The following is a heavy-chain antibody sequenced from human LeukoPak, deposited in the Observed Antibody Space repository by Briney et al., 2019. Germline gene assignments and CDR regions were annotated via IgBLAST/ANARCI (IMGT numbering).Heavy chain of an antibody. J-gene: IGHJ4*02. CDR3: ARISSDSISYYDH. CDR2: INCEGSTI. D-gene: IGHD3-22*01. V-gene: IGHV3-74*01. CDR1: GITFSTYW. Sequence: PGVSLRLSCAGSGITFSTYWMHWVRQAPGRGLVWVSRINCEGSTISYAGSVKGRFTISRDNAKNTLFLQMNSLRAEDTAVYYCARISSDSISYYDHWGQGTLVTVSS.